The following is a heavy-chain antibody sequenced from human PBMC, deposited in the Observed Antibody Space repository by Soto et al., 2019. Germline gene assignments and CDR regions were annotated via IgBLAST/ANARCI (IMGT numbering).Heavy chain of an antibody. V-gene: IGHV1-18*01. D-gene: IGHD1-26*01. CDR3: ARGGSYGLNPKYYFDY. Sequence: GASVKVSCKASGYTFTSYGISWVRQAPGQGLEWMGWISAYNDNTNYAQKLQGRVTMTTDTSTSTAYMELRSLRSDDTAVYYCARGGSYGLNPKYYFDYWGQGTLVTSPQ. CDR1: GYTFTSYG. J-gene: IGHJ4*02. CDR2: ISAYNDNT.